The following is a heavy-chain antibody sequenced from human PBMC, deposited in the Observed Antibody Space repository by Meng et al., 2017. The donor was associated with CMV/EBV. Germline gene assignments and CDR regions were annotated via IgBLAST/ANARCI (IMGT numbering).Heavy chain of an antibody. V-gene: IGHV4-39*07. J-gene: IGHJ5*02. Sequence: QLHQQESGPGLWNPSQPLSLPCTGSGGSISSSSYSWGWIRQPPGKGLEWIGSIYYSGSTYYNPSLKSRVTISVDTSKNQFSLKLSSVTAADTAVYYCARDRARDGDYGNWFDPWGQGTLVTVSS. CDR1: GGSISSSSYS. D-gene: IGHD4-17*01. CDR2: IYYSGST. CDR3: ARDRARDGDYGNWFDP.